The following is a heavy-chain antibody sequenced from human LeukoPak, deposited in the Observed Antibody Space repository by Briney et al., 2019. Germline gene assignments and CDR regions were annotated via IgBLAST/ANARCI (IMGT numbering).Heavy chain of an antibody. CDR2: INHSGST. CDR3: ARYWYDSSGVTQNDAFDI. J-gene: IGHJ3*02. Sequence: KPSETLSLTCAVYGGSFSGYYWSWIRQPPGKGLEWIGEINHSGSTNYNPSLKSRVTISVDKSKNQFSLKLSSVTAADTAVYYCARYWYDSSGVTQNDAFDIWGQGTVVTVSS. CDR1: GGSFSGYY. D-gene: IGHD3-22*01. V-gene: IGHV4-34*01.